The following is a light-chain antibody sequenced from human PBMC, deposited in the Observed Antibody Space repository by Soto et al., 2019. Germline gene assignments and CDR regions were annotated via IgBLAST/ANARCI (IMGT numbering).Light chain of an antibody. CDR3: ATWDDSPTGYV. CDR1: RSNIGSNT. CDR2: SNN. J-gene: IGLJ1*01. Sequence: QSVLTQPPSASGTPGQRVTISCSGGRSNIGSNTVNWYQHLPGTAPKLVIYSNNQRPSGVPERFSGSKSGTSASLAISGLQSEDEADYYCATWDDSPTGYVFGTGTKLTVL. V-gene: IGLV1-44*01.